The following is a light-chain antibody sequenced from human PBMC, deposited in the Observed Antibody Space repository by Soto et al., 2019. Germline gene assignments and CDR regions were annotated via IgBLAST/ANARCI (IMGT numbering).Light chain of an antibody. CDR2: GAS. CDR1: QSVSSTY. J-gene: IGKJ5*01. CDR3: QQYGSSPPIT. Sequence: EIVLTQSPGNLSLSPGERATLSCRASQSVSSTYLAWYQQKPGQAPRLLIYGASSRATGIPDRFIGSGSGTDFTLTISRLEPEDFAVYYCQQYGSSPPITFGQGTRLEIK. V-gene: IGKV3-20*01.